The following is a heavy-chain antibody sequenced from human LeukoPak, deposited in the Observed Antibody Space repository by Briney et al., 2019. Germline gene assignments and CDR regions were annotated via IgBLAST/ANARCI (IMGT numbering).Heavy chain of an antibody. V-gene: IGHV3-74*03. CDR1: GFTFSSYG. J-gene: IGHJ4*02. D-gene: IGHD3-22*01. CDR3: ARESYYYDSSGYYQS. Sequence: PGGSLRPSCAASGFTFSSYGMHWVRQPPGQGLVWVARITSDGTIISYAESVKGRFTISRDNSKNTLYLQMNSLRAEDTAVYYCARESYYYDSSGYYQSWGQGTLVTVSS. CDR2: ITSDGTII.